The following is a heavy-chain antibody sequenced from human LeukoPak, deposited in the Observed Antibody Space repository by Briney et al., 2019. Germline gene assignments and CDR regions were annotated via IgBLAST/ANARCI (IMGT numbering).Heavy chain of an antibody. Sequence: SVKVSCKASGGTFSSYAISRVRQAPGQGLEWMGGIIPIFGTANYAQKFQGRVTITTDESTSTAYMELSSLRSEDTAVYYCARQYCSSTSCQEVDYWGQGTLVTVSS. CDR3: ARQYCSSTSCQEVDY. V-gene: IGHV1-69*05. CDR2: IIPIFGTA. J-gene: IGHJ4*02. D-gene: IGHD2-2*01. CDR1: GGTFSSYA.